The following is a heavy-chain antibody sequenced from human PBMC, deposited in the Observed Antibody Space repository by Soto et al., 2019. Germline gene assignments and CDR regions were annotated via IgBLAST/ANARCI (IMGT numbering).Heavy chain of an antibody. CDR2: IYYSGST. CDR3: ARHGVALRFLEWPDWGAEPGGDYYMDV. J-gene: IGHJ6*03. V-gene: IGHV4-39*01. D-gene: IGHD3-3*01. Sequence: SETLSLTCTVSGGSISSSSYYWGWIRQPPGKGLEWIGSIYYSGSTYYNPSLKSRVTISVDTSKNQFSLRLSSVTAADTAVYYCARHGVALRFLEWPDWGAEPGGDYYMDVWGKGTTVTVSS. CDR1: GGSISSSSYY.